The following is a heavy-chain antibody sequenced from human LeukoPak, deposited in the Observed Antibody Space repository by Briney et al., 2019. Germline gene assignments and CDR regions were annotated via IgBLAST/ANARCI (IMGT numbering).Heavy chain of an antibody. J-gene: IGHJ4*02. V-gene: IGHV1-18*01. D-gene: IGHD6-19*01. Sequence: ASVKVSCKASGYTFTSYGLSWVRQAPGQGLEWMGWISTYNDNTHYAQKFQGRVTMTTDTSTNTAYTELRSLRSDDTAVYYCAREMAVAGSGVIASWGQGTLVTVSS. CDR3: AREMAVAGSGVIAS. CDR1: GYTFTSYG. CDR2: ISTYNDNT.